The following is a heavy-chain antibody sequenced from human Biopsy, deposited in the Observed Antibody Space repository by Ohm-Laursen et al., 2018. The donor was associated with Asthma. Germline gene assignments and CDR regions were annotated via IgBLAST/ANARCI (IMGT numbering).Heavy chain of an antibody. D-gene: IGHD6-13*01. CDR1: GFTVSSNG. Sequence: SLRLSCAASGFTVSSNGMSWVRQPPGKGLEWVSVIYSGGGTFYADSVKGRVTISRDISKNTLSLQMNSLRSDDTAVYYCARGQKSAGDRWFDPWGQGTLVTVSS. CDR3: ARGQKSAGDRWFDP. CDR2: IYSGGGT. J-gene: IGHJ5*02. V-gene: IGHV3-53*05.